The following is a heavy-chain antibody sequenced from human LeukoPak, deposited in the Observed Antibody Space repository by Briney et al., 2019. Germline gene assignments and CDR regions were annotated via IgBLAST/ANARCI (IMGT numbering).Heavy chain of an antibody. J-gene: IGHJ4*02. CDR3: VRDGGVSGYDLLDY. CDR2: LNQDGSEE. D-gene: IGHD5-12*01. V-gene: IGHV3-7*01. Sequence: GGSLRLSCAASGFTFSSYAMSWVRQAPGKGLEWVAQLNQDGSEEYYMDSVEARFTISRDNAKNSVFLQMNSLRAEDTAVYYCVRDGGVSGYDLLDYWGQGTLVTVSS. CDR1: GFTFSSYA.